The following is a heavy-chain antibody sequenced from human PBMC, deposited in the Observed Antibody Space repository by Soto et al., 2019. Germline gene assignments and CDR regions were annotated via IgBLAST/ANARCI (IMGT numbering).Heavy chain of an antibody. CDR1: GFTFSSYG. V-gene: IGHV3-33*01. CDR3: ARDDSSWLDY. J-gene: IGHJ4*02. Sequence: QVQLVESGGGVVQPGRSLRLSCAASGFTFSSYGMHWVRQAPGKGLEWVAVIWYDGSNKYYADSVKGRFTISRDNSKNTMYLQMNSLRAEDTAVYYCARDDSSWLDYWGQGTLVTVSS. CDR2: IWYDGSNK. D-gene: IGHD6-13*01.